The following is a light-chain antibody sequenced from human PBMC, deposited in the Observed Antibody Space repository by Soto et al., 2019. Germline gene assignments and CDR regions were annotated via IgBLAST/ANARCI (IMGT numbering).Light chain of an antibody. CDR2: WAS. V-gene: IGKV4-1*01. CDR1: QSGLYSSNNKNY. CDR3: QQYYSRT. J-gene: IGKJ1*01. Sequence: DIVMTQSPDALAVALGERATINWKSSQSGLYSSNNKNYLAWYQQKPGQPPKLLIYWASTRESGVPDRFSGRGSGTDFTLTISSLQAEDVAVYYCQQYYSRTFGQGTKVEIK.